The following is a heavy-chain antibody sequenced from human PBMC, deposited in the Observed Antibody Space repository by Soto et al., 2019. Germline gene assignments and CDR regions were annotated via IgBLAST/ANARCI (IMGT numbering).Heavy chain of an antibody. D-gene: IGHD3-10*01. CDR1: GFTFTISA. V-gene: IGHV1-58*01. Sequence: SVKVSCKASGFTFTISAVQCVRQARGQRLEWIGWIVVGSGNTNYAQKFQERVTITRDMSTSTAYMELSSLRSEDTAVYYCAAVLKASVRGVTFGMDVWGQGTTVTVSS. J-gene: IGHJ6*02. CDR2: IVVGSGNT. CDR3: AAVLKASVRGVTFGMDV.